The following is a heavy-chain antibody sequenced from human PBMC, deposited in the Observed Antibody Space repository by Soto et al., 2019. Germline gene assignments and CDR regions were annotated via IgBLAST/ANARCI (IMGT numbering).Heavy chain of an antibody. V-gene: IGHV3-23*01. CDR1: GFTFISYA. Sequence: EVQLLESGGGLVQPGGSLRLSCAASGFTFISYAMNWVRQAAGKGLQWVSAISGGGDATFYADSVKGRFTISRDNSRNTVTLQMNSLGADDTAVYYCARKVPGSTTRPDYWYFDLWGRGTLVTFSS. D-gene: IGHD3-10*01. CDR2: ISGGGDAT. CDR3: ARKVPGSTTRPDYWYFDL. J-gene: IGHJ2*01.